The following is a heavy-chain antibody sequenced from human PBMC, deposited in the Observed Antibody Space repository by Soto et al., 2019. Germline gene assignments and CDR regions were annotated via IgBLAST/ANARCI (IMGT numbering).Heavy chain of an antibody. CDR2: IILIFGTS. CDR3: ARENSDYDGGMNV. J-gene: IGHJ6*02. CDR1: GGTFSTYG. V-gene: IGHV1-69*13. Sequence: GASVKVSCKASGGTFSTYGIFWVRQAPGQGLEWMGGIILIFGTSKYAQRFQDRLTITADESTGTAYMELSSLTSEDTAVYYCARENSDYDGGMNVWGQGTTVTVSS. D-gene: IGHD5-12*01.